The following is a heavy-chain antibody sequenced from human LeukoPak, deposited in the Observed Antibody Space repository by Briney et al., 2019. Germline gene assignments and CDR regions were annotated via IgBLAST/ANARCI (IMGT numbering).Heavy chain of an antibody. CDR2: IYTSGST. D-gene: IGHD5-18*01. V-gene: IGHV4-61*02. J-gene: IGHJ4*02. CDR3: ARDVDTDIPGYFDY. CDR1: GGSISSASYY. Sequence: SETLSLTCTVSGGSISSASYYWSWIRQPAGKGLEWIGRIYTSGSTNYSPSLRSRVTISVDTSKNEFSLKLSSVTAADTAVYYCARDVDTDIPGYFDYWGQGTLVTVSS.